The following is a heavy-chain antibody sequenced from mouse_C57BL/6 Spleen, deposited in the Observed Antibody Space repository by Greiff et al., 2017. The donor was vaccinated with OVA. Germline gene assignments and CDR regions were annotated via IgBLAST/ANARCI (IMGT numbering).Heavy chain of an antibody. Sequence: EVQGVESGPELVKPGASVKIPCKASGYTFTDYNMDWVKQSHGKSLEWIGDINPNNGGTIYNQKFKGKATLTVDKSSSTAYMELRSLTSEDTAVYYCARSRIYDGYYDWYFDVWGTGTTVTVSS. V-gene: IGHV1-18*01. CDR2: INPNNGGT. CDR3: ARSRIYDGYYDWYFDV. J-gene: IGHJ1*03. D-gene: IGHD2-3*01. CDR1: GYTFTDYN.